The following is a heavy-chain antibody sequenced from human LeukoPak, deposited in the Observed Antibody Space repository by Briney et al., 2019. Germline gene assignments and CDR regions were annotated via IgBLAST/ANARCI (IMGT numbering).Heavy chain of an antibody. D-gene: IGHD3-22*01. Sequence: SETLSLTCTVSGGSISSSSYYWDWIRQPPGKGLEWIGSIFFSGSTYYNPSLKSRVTISVDTSKDQFSLKLSSVTAADTAVYYCARGYAYYFDYWGQGTLVTVSS. J-gene: IGHJ4*02. CDR2: IFFSGST. V-gene: IGHV4-39*07. CDR3: ARGYAYYFDY. CDR1: GGSISSSSYY.